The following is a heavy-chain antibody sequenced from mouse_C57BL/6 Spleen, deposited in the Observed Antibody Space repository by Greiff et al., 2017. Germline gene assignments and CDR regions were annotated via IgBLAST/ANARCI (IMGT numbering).Heavy chain of an antibody. CDR3: ATSYYYGSSSYAMDY. CDR2: ISDGGSYT. J-gene: IGHJ4*01. Sequence: VQLKESGGGLVKPGGSLKLSCAASGFTFSSYAMSWVRQTPEKRLEWVATISDGGSYTYYPDNVKGRFTISRDNAKNNLYLQMSHLKSEDTAMYYCATSYYYGSSSYAMDYWGQGTSVTVSS. V-gene: IGHV5-4*01. D-gene: IGHD1-1*01. CDR1: GFTFSSYA.